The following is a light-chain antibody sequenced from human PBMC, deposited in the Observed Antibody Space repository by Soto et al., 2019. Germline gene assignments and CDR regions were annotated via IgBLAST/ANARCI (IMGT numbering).Light chain of an antibody. Sequence: RATLSCRASQSVSSSHLAWYQHKPGQAPRLLIYAASSRATGSPDRFSGGGSGTDFTLTISSLQPEDVATYYCQKYNSALTWTFGQGTKVDIK. CDR3: QKYNSALTWT. CDR1: QSVSSSH. J-gene: IGKJ1*01. V-gene: IGKV3-20*01. CDR2: AAS.